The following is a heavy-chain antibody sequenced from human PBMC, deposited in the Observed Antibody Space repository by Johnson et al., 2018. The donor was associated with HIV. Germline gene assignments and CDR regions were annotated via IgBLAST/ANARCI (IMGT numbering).Heavy chain of an antibody. V-gene: IGHV3-13*01. CDR3: ARGANGTTNACYM. J-gene: IGHJ3*02. CDR1: GFTFSSYD. CDR2: IGTAGDT. Sequence: VLLVESGGGLVQPGVSLRLSCAASGFTFSSYDMHWVRQATGKGLEWVSAIGTAGDTYYPGPVKGRFAISRENAKNSLYLQMNSLRGGDTAVYYWARGANGTTNACYMWGQGKMVTVSS. D-gene: IGHD1-7*01.